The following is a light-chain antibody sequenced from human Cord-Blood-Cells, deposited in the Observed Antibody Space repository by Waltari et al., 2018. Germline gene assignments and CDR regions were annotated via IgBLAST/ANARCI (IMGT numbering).Light chain of an antibody. CDR1: QSISSW. J-gene: IGKJ2*01. V-gene: IGKV1-5*01. Sequence: DIQMTQSPSTLSASVVDRVTITCRASQSISSWLAWYQQKPVKATKLLIYDASSLESGVPSRFSGSGSGTEFTLTISSLQPDDFETYYCQQYNSYSYTFGQGTKLEIK. CDR3: QQYNSYSYT. CDR2: DAS.